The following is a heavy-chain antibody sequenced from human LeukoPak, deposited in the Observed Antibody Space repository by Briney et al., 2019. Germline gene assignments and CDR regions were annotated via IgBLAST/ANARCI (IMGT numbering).Heavy chain of an antibody. CDR2: IIAGNGNT. CDR1: GYTFTTYP. V-gene: IGHV1-3*01. D-gene: IGHD6-13*01. J-gene: IGHJ4*02. CDR3: ATVSGYSSSWFDY. Sequence: ASVKVSCKASGYTFTTYPMHWVRQAPGQRLEWMGWIIAGNGNTKYSQKFLGRVTITRDTSASTAYMELSSLRSQDTAVYYCATVSGYSSSWFDYWGQGTLVTVSS.